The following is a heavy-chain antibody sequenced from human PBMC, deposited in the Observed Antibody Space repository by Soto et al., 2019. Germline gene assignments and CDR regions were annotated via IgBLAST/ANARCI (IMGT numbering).Heavy chain of an antibody. CDR2: IIPILGIA. CDR3: ARVVAATRDRYFAY. CDR1: GGTFSSYT. Sequence: QVQLVQSGAEVKKPGYSVKVSCKASGGTFSSYTISWVRQAPGQGLEWMGGIIPILGIANYAQKCQGRVTITADKSTSTAYMELSSLRSEDTAVYYCARVVAATRDRYFAYWGQGTLVTVSS. D-gene: IGHD2-15*01. V-gene: IGHV1-69*02. J-gene: IGHJ4*02.